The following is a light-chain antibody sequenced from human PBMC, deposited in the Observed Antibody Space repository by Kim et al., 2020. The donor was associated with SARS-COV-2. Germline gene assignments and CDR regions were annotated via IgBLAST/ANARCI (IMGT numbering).Light chain of an antibody. CDR2: DVS. CDR3: CSYAGSYTFWV. V-gene: IGLV2-11*01. CDR1: SSDVGGYNY. Sequence: QSVTISCTGTSSDVGGYNYVSWYQQPPGKAPKLMIYDVSKRPSGVPDRFSGSKSGNTASLTISGLQAEDEADYYCCSYAGSYTFWVFGGGTQLTVL. J-gene: IGLJ3*02.